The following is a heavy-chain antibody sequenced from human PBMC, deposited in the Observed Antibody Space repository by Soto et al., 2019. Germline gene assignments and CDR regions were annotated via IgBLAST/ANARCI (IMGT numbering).Heavy chain of an antibody. J-gene: IGHJ6*02. D-gene: IGHD1-1*01. CDR3: VRQGIGNLHGLVDV. V-gene: IGHV4-59*08. Sequence: QVQLQQSGPGLVKPSETLSLTCSVSSGPTSSHNWGWIRQTPGRGLEWIGYVYSTGGTSYNPSLNRRVILSADTSTNHISLTLTSVTAADTAVYYCVRQGIGNLHGLVDVWGQGTTVRVSS. CDR1: SGPTSSHN. CDR2: VYSTGGT.